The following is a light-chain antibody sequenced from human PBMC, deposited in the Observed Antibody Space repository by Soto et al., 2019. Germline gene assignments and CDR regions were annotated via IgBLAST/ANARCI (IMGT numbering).Light chain of an antibody. Sequence: EIVWTQSPATLSLYPGERATLSCRASQRVSSYLAWYPQKPGQAPRRLIYDASNRATCIPARFSGSGSGTDFTLTISILEPEDFAVYYCQQPGNVFTFGPGTQVDIK. CDR2: DAS. V-gene: IGKV3-11*01. CDR1: QRVSSY. J-gene: IGKJ3*01. CDR3: QQPGNVFT.